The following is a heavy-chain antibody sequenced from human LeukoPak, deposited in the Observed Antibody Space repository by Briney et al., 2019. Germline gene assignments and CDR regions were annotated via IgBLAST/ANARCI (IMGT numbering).Heavy chain of an antibody. CDR2: ISGSGGST. Sequence: GGSLRLSCAASGFTFSSYAMSWVRQAPGKGLEWVSAISGSGGSTYYADSVKGRFTTSRDNSKNTLYLQMNSLRAEDTAVYYCARAPRGYSYGIDYWGQGTLVTVSS. CDR3: ARAPRGYSYGIDY. CDR1: GFTFSSYA. D-gene: IGHD5-18*01. V-gene: IGHV3-23*01. J-gene: IGHJ4*02.